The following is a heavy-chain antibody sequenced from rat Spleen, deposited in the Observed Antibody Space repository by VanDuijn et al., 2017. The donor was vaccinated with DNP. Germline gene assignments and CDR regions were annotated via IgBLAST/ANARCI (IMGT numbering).Heavy chain of an antibody. CDR2: ISYEGSST. Sequence: EVQLVESGGGLVQPGRSMKLSCAASGFTFSDYYMAWVRQAPKKGLEWVASISYEGSSTYYGDSVKGRFTISRDNAKSTLYLQLNSLRSEDTATYYCARHGIAAISTHYFDYWGQGVMVTVSS. D-gene: IGHD1-2*01. J-gene: IGHJ2*01. CDR1: GFTFSDYY. CDR3: ARHGIAAISTHYFDY. V-gene: IGHV5-22*01.